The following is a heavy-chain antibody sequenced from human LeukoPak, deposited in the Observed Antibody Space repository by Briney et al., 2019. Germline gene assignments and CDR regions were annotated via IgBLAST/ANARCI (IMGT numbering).Heavy chain of an antibody. V-gene: IGHV4-30-4*01. CDR1: GGSISSGDYY. CDR2: IYYSGST. CDR3: ARGPRIVVVVAATHYWFDP. J-gene: IGHJ5*02. D-gene: IGHD2-15*01. Sequence: SETLSLTCTVSGGSISSGDYYWSWIRQPPGKSLEWIGYIYYSGSTYYNPSLKSRVTISVDTSKNQFSLKLSSVTAADTAVYYCARGPRIVVVVAATHYWFDPWGQGTLVTVSS.